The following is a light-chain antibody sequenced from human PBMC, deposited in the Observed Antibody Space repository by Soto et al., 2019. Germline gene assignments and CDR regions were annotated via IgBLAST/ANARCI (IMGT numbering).Light chain of an antibody. V-gene: IGLV2-14*01. CDR3: SSYRSTRALV. CDR2: EVS. CDR1: SSDVGGYNY. J-gene: IGLJ1*01. Sequence: QSALTQPASVSGSPRQSITISCTGTSSDVGGYNYVSWYQHHPGKAPKLIIFEVSNRPSGVSDRFSGSKSANTASLTISGLQAEDEADYYCSSYRSTRALVFGTGTKVTVL.